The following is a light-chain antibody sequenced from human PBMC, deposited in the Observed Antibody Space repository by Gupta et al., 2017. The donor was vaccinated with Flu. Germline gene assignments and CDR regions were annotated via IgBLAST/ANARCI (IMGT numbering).Light chain of an antibody. CDR3: SSYASSNNHVV. Sequence: IDVGGDNYVAWCQQHPGKAPKLMIFDVKSRPSGVPDRFSGSKSGNTASLTVSGLQAEDEADYYCSSYASSNNHVVFGGGTKLTVL. J-gene: IGLJ2*01. V-gene: IGLV2-8*01. CDR1: IDVGGDNY. CDR2: DVK.